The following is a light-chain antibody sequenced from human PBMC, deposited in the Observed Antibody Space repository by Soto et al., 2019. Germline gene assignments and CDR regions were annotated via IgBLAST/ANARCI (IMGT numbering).Light chain of an antibody. CDR2: EVS. V-gene: IGLV2-14*01. CDR3: SSYTSSSTWV. CDR1: SSDVGGYKY. J-gene: IGLJ3*02. Sequence: QSALTQPASVSGSPGQSITISCTGTSSDVGGYKYVSWYQQDPGKAPKLMIYEVSNRPSGVSNRFSGSKSGNTASLTISGLQAEDEADYYCSSYTSSSTWVFGGGTKLTV.